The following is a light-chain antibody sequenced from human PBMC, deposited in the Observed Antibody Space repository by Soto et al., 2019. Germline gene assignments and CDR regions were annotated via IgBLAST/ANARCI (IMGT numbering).Light chain of an antibody. Sequence: DIQMTQSPSSVSASVGDRVTITCRASQDIRTWLTWYQQKPGKAPKSLIYVASSLQTGVPTRFSGSGSGTDFSLTISSLQPEDFATYYCQQTNSAPYTFGQGTKLEIK. V-gene: IGKV1-12*01. CDR3: QQTNSAPYT. J-gene: IGKJ2*01. CDR1: QDIRTW. CDR2: VAS.